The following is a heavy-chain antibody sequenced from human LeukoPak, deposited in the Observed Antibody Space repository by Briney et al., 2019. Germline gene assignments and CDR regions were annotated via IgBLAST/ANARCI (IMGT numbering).Heavy chain of an antibody. Sequence: SETLSLTCTVSGGSISSGDYYWSWIRQPPGKGLEWIGYIYYSGSTNYNPSLKNRVTISVDTSKNQFSLKLSSVTAADTAVYYCARVNSSSWYGPYYYYYMDVWGKGTTVTVSS. CDR1: GGSISSGDYY. J-gene: IGHJ6*03. V-gene: IGHV4-61*08. CDR3: ARVNSSSWYGPYYYYYMDV. CDR2: IYYSGST. D-gene: IGHD6-13*01.